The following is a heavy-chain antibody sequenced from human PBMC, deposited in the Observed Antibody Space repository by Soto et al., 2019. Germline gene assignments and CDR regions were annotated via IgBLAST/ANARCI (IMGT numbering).Heavy chain of an antibody. J-gene: IGHJ4*02. CDR1: GGYFSGYY. CDR2: INHSGST. CDR3: ARDKITGLFDY. D-gene: IGHD2-8*02. Sequence: QVQLQQWGAGLLKPSETLSLTCAVYGGYFSGYYWTWIRQPPGTGLEWIGEINHSGSTNYNPSLNSRVTISVDTSKNQFSLKLTSVTAADTAVYYCARDKITGLFDYWGQGTLVTVSS. V-gene: IGHV4-34*01.